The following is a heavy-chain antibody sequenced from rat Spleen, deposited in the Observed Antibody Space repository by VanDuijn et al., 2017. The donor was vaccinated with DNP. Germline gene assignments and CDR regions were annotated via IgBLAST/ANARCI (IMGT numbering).Heavy chain of an antibody. CDR2: ISYDGDTN. J-gene: IGHJ3*01. Sequence: EVQLVASGGGFVQPGRSLKLSCAASGFTFSYYYMAWVRQAPTKGLEWVAYISYDGDTNYNGDSVKGRFTISRDNAKSTLYLQMNSLRSEDTATYYCARPARGWFAYWGQGTLVTVSS. CDR3: ARPARGWFAY. V-gene: IGHV5-22*01. CDR1: GFTFSYYY.